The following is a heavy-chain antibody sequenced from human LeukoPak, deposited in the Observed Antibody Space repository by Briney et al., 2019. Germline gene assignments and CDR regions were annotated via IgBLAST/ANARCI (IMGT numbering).Heavy chain of an antibody. Sequence: GGSLRLSCAASGFTFSSYGMHWVRQAPGKGLEWVAFIRYDGSDKYYADSVKGRFTISRDNSKNTLYLQMNSLRAEDTAVYYCAKDLTTVTTQGDYWGQGTLVTVSS. CDR1: GFTFSSYG. CDR3: AKDLTTVTTQGDY. D-gene: IGHD4-17*01. J-gene: IGHJ4*02. CDR2: IRYDGSDK. V-gene: IGHV3-30*02.